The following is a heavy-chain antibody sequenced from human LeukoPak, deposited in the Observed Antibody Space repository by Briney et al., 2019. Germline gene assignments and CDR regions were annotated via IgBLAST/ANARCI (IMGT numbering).Heavy chain of an antibody. V-gene: IGHV3-7*03. CDR1: ELNFENHW. Sequence: GGSLRLSCAASELNFENHWMNWARQAPGKGLEWVASINHNGNVNYYVDSVKGRFTISRDNAKNSLYLQMSNLRAEDTAVYFCARGGGLDVWGQGATVTVSS. CDR3: ARGGGLDV. J-gene: IGHJ6*02. D-gene: IGHD3-16*01. CDR2: INHNGNVN.